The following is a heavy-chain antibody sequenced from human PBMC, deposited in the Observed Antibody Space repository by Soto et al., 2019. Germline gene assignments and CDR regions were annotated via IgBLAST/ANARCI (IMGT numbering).Heavy chain of an antibody. J-gene: IGHJ4*02. D-gene: IGHD6-13*01. CDR1: GGSISSGGYY. Sequence: QVQLQESGPGLVKPSQTLSLTCTVSGGSISSGGYYWSWIRQHPGKGLGWIGYVYNSGRTYYNPSLKGXXTXLXATSKSQISLQLNSVTAADTAVYYCARASAAGTIGDWGQGTLVTVSS. V-gene: IGHV4-31*03. CDR2: VYNSGRT. CDR3: ARASAAGTIGD.